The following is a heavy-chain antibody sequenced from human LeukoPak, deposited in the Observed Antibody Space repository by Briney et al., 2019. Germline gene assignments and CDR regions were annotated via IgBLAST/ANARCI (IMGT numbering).Heavy chain of an antibody. CDR3: AKVSTDYYDSSGVFDY. Sequence: GGSLRLSCAASGFTFSSYAMHWVRQAPGKGLEWVAVISYDGSNKYYADSVKGRFTISRDNSKNTLYLQMNSLRAEDTAVYYCAKVSTDYYDSSGVFDYWGQGTLVTVSS. CDR2: ISYDGSNK. V-gene: IGHV3-30-3*01. D-gene: IGHD3-22*01. J-gene: IGHJ4*02. CDR1: GFTFSSYA.